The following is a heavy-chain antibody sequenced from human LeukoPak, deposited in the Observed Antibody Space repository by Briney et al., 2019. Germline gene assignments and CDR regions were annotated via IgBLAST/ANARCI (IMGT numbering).Heavy chain of an antibody. V-gene: IGHV3-11*01. CDR2: ISSSGSTI. CDR3: ARPYSGYDYAPHRTDY. J-gene: IGHJ4*02. Sequence: GGSLRLSCAASGFTFSDYYMSWIRQAPGKGLEWVSYISSSGSTIYYADSVKGRFTISRDNAKNSLYLQMNSLRAEDTAVYYCARPYSGYDYAPHRTDYWGQGTLVTVSS. D-gene: IGHD5-12*01. CDR1: GFTFSDYY.